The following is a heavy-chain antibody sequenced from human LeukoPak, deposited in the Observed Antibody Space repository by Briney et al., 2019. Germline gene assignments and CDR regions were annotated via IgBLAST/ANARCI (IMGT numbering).Heavy chain of an antibody. CDR1: GFTFSSYW. CDR3: ASGGIYYGAAFDF. CDR2: IKQDGSEK. D-gene: IGHD1-26*01. Sequence: GGSLRLSCASSGFTFSSYWMSWVRQAPGKGLEWVVNIKQDGSEKYYVDSVKGRFTISRDNAKNSLYLQMNSLRAEDTALYYCASGGIYYGAAFDFWGQGTLVTVSS. J-gene: IGHJ4*02. V-gene: IGHV3-7*03.